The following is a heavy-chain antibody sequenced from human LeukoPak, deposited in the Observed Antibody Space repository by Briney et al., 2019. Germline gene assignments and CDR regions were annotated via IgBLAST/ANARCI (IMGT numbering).Heavy chain of an antibody. CDR1: GFTSSDYY. CDR3: ASLNLLLWFGDDY. V-gene: IGHV3-11*04. D-gene: IGHD3-10*01. CDR2: ISSSGSTI. Sequence: GGSLRLSCAASGFTSSDYYMSWIRQAPGKGLEWVSYISSSGSTIYYAGSVKGRFTISRDNAKNSLYLQMNSLRAEDTAVYYCASLNLLLWFGDDYWGQGTLVTVSS. J-gene: IGHJ4*02.